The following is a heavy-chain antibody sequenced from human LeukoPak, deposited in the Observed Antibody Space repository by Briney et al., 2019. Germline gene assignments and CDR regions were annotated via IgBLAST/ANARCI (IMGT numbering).Heavy chain of an antibody. D-gene: IGHD1-14*01. V-gene: IGHV4-59*01. J-gene: IGHJ6*03. Sequence: SETLSLTCTVSGGSISSYYWSWIRQPPGKGLEWIGYIYYSGSTNYNPSLKSRVTISVDTSKNQFSLKLSSVTAADTAVYYCARADRVGYYYYMDVWGKGTTVTVSS. CDR3: ARADRVGYYYYMDV. CDR2: IYYSGST. CDR1: GGSISSYY.